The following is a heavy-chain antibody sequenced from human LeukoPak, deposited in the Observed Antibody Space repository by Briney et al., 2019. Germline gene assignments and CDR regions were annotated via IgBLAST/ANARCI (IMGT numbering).Heavy chain of an antibody. J-gene: IGHJ4*02. CDR3: ARERIAAAGKEPPFDY. V-gene: IGHV1-18*01. Sequence: ASVKVSCKASGYTFTSYGISWVRQAPGQGLEWMGWISAYNGNTNYAQKLQGRVTMTTDTSTSTAYMELRSLRSDDTAVYYCARERIAAAGKEPPFDYWGQGTLVTVSS. CDR1: GYTFTSYG. D-gene: IGHD6-13*01. CDR2: ISAYNGNT.